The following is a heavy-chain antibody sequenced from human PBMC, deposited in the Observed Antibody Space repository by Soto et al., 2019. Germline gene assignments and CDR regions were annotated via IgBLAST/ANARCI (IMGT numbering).Heavy chain of an antibody. V-gene: IGHV4-4*02. J-gene: IGHJ6*02. CDR3: ARDGSYDFWSGYKYYYYGMDV. CDR2: IYHSGST. Sequence: SETLSLTCAVSGGSISSSNWWSWVRQPPGKGLEWIGEIYHSGSTNYNPSLKSRVTISVDKSKNQFSLKLSSVTAADTAVYYFARDGSYDFWSGYKYYYYGMDVCGQGTTITV. CDR1: GGSISSSNW. D-gene: IGHD3-3*01.